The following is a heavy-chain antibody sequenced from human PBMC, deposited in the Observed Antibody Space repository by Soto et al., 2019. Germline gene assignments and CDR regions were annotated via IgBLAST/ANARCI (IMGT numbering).Heavy chain of an antibody. CDR3: ARGGGRSVYSSENWFDP. J-gene: IGHJ5*02. CDR2: INHSGST. Sequence: QVQLQQWGAGLLKPSETLSLTCTVYGGSFSGYYWSWIRQPPGKGLEWIGEINHSGSTNYNPSLKSRVTISVDTSKNQFSLKLSSVTAADTAVYYCARGGGRSVYSSENWFDPWGQGTLVIVSS. D-gene: IGHD6-25*01. V-gene: IGHV4-34*01. CDR1: GGSFSGYY.